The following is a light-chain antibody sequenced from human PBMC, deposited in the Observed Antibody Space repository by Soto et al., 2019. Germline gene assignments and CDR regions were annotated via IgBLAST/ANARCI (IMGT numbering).Light chain of an antibody. Sequence: EIVLTQSPGTLSLSPGDRATLSCRATQSISTNYLAWYQQRKPGQAPRLLIFDASRRAPGVPDRFSGSGSGADFAFAISRLEPEDFAVYYCQEYGRSSWTFGQGTKVE. V-gene: IGKV3-20*01. CDR2: DAS. CDR1: QSISTNY. J-gene: IGKJ1*01. CDR3: QEYGRSSWT.